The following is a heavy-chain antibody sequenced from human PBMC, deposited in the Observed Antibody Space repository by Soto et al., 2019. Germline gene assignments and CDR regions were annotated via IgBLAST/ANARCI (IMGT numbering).Heavy chain of an antibody. CDR1: GASISSSPSY. V-gene: IGHV4-39*01. D-gene: IGHD2-2*02. Sequence: PSETLTLTCTVSGASISSSPSYWAWIRQSPGRGLEWIGHIFYSGTTSYSPSLRSRVSLSADRSKNQFSLKLSSVTAADAAVYFWVGFRSNTILSYWGQGTLVTVSS. CDR3: VGFRSNTILSY. CDR2: IFYSGTT. J-gene: IGHJ4*02.